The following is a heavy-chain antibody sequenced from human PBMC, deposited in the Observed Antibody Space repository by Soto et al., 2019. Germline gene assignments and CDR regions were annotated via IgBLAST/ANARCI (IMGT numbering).Heavy chain of an antibody. CDR2: IYYTGYT. Sequence: PSETLSLTCSVSGGSISGSSYYWAWIRQPPGKGLEYVGSIYYTGYTYYNSSLESRVTISVDTSKNQFSLKMSSVAAADTAVYYCARRVVVSSFDSWGQGTLVTVYS. D-gene: IGHD2-2*01. CDR3: ARRVVVSSFDS. CDR1: GGSISGSSYY. J-gene: IGHJ4*02. V-gene: IGHV4-39*01.